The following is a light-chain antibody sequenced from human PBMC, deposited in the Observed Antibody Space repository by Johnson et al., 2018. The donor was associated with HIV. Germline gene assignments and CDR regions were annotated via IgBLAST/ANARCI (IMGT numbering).Light chain of an antibody. Sequence: HSVLTQPPSVSAAPGQKVTIYCSGSSSNVGNNYVSWYQQLPGTAPKLLIYDNNKRPSGIPDRFSGSQSGTSATLGITGLQTGDEADYYCETWDSSLRACFVGTGTKVTVL. CDR3: ETWDSSLRACF. V-gene: IGLV1-51*01. CDR1: SSNVGNNY. CDR2: DNN. J-gene: IGLJ1*01.